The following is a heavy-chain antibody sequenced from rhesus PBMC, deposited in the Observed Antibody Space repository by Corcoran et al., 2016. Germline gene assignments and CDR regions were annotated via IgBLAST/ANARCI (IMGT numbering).Heavy chain of an antibody. CDR1: GYTFTDYY. J-gene: IGHJ4*01. Sequence: EVQLVQSGAEVKKPGASGKISCKASGYTFTDYYLHWVRQAPGKGLEWMGRVDPEDGEADYAQKFQDRVTITRDTSTDTAYMELSSLRSEDTAVYYCATTVVFLGWSDIDYWGQGVLVTVSS. D-gene: IGHD3-22*01. CDR2: VDPEDGEA. CDR3: ATTVVFLGWSDIDY. V-gene: IGHV1-111*01.